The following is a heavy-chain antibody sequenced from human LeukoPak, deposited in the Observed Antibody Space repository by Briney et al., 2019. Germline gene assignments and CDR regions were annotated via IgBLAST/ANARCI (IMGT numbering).Heavy chain of an antibody. V-gene: IGHV4-61*02. Sequence: PSETLSLTCAVSSGSITSGSFCWNWIRQPAGKGLEWIGRVYTSGSTNYNPSLKSRATIALDTSKNQFSLNLTSVTAADTAVYYCARARGQSGVDYWGQGTLVTVSS. CDR1: SGSITSGSFC. D-gene: IGHD3-10*01. CDR2: VYTSGST. J-gene: IGHJ4*02. CDR3: ARARGQSGVDY.